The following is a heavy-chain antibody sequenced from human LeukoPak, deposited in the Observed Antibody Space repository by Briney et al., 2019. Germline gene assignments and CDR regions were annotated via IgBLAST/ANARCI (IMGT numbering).Heavy chain of an antibody. V-gene: IGHV3-21*01. D-gene: IGHD6-19*01. CDR1: GFTFSSYS. Sequence: GGSLRLSCAASGFTFSSYSMNWVRQAPGKGLEWVSSIGSSSSYIYYADSVKGRFTISRDNAKNSLYLQMNSLRAEDTAVYYCASSRSSSGWYYGMDVWGKGTTVTVSS. CDR3: ASSRSSSGWYYGMDV. CDR2: IGSSSSYI. J-gene: IGHJ6*04.